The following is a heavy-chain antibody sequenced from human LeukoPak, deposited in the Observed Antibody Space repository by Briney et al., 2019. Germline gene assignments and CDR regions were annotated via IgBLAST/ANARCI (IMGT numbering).Heavy chain of an antibody. Sequence: GGSLRLSCAASGFTFTSYSMNWVRQAPGKGLEWVSSISGSSKHRYYADSVKGRFTISRDNAKNSLYLQMNSVRAEDAAVYYCARSEDSGWYFELDFDYWGQGTLVTVSS. J-gene: IGHJ4*02. CDR1: GFTFTSYS. V-gene: IGHV3-21*01. CDR3: ARSEDSGWYFELDFDY. CDR2: ISGSSKHR. D-gene: IGHD6-19*01.